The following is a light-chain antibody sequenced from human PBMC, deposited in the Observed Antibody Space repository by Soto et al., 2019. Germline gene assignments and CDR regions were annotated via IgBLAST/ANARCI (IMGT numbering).Light chain of an antibody. CDR1: SRDVGGYNY. CDR2: DVS. CDR3: TSYTSSSTYV. Sequence: QSALTQPASVSGFPGQSLAISCIGTSRDVGGYNYVSWYQQHPGKAPKLMIYDVSNRPSGASDRFSGSKSGNTASLTISGLQPEDEADYYCTSYTSSSTYVFGTGTKVTVL. V-gene: IGLV2-14*01. J-gene: IGLJ1*01.